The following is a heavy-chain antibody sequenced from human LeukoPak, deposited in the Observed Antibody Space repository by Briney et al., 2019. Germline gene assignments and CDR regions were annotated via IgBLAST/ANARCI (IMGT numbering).Heavy chain of an antibody. Sequence: PGGSLRLSCAASGFTFSSYGMHWVRQAPGKGLEWVAVISYDGSNKYYADSVKGRFTISRDNSKNTLYLQMNSLRAEDTAVYYCARDSLWFGELQASYYYGMDVWGQGTTVTVSS. V-gene: IGHV3-30*03. D-gene: IGHD3-10*01. J-gene: IGHJ6*02. CDR2: ISYDGSNK. CDR3: ARDSLWFGELQASYYYGMDV. CDR1: GFTFSSYG.